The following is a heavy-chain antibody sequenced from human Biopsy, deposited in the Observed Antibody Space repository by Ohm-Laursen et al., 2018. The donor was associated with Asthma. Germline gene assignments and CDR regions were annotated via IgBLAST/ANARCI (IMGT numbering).Heavy chain of an antibody. D-gene: IGHD6-6*01. V-gene: IGHV4-39*02. CDR3: ARAVSSSSYWYFDL. Sequence: SETLSLTCIVSGDAMSTSGSYWGWIRQSPGKGLEWIGGIYYSGRTNYNPSLESRVTISADTSKNHFSLKVTSVPAADTAVYYCARAVSSSSYWYFDLWGRGDLVTVSS. CDR1: GDAMSTSGSY. CDR2: IYYSGRT. J-gene: IGHJ2*01.